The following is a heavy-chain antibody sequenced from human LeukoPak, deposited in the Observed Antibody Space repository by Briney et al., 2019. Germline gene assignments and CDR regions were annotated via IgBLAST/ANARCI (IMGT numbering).Heavy chain of an antibody. J-gene: IGHJ4*02. CDR3: ATGLEWLLYGFFDH. Sequence: ASVKVSCKVSGDTVTELSMHWVRQAPGKGLEWMGGFDPEDSDTIYAQKFQGRVTMTEDTSTGTAYMELSSLRSEDTAVYYCATGLEWLLYGFFDHWGQGTLVTVSS. CDR1: GDTVTELS. D-gene: IGHD3-3*01. CDR2: FDPEDSDT. V-gene: IGHV1-24*01.